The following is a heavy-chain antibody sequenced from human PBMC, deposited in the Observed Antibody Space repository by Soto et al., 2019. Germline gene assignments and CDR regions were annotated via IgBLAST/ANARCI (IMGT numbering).Heavy chain of an antibody. V-gene: IGHV4-4*07. Sequence: ETLSLTCTVSGASISGFYWSWIRKSAGKGLEWIGRIYATGTTDYNPSLKSRVMMSVDRSKNQFSLKLSSVTAADTAVYYCARGSPSATNWFDPWGQGTLVTVSS. CDR2: IYATGTT. CDR1: GASISGFY. J-gene: IGHJ5*02. CDR3: ARGSPSATNWFDP.